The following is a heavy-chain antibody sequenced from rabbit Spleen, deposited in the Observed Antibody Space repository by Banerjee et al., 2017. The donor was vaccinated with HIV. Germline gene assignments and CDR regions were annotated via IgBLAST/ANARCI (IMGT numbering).Heavy chain of an antibody. CDR3: ARNYVNAFDP. J-gene: IGHJ2*01. CDR2: IYVGSSDTT. D-gene: IGHD1-1*01. V-gene: IGHV1S45*01. Sequence: QEQLVESGGGLVQPEGSLKLSCTASGFSFSDKAVMCWVRQAPGKGLEWIACIYVGSSDTTWYASWAKGRFTISKTSSTTVTLQMTSLTAADTSTYFCARNYVNAFDPWGPGTLVTVS. CDR1: GFSFSDKAV.